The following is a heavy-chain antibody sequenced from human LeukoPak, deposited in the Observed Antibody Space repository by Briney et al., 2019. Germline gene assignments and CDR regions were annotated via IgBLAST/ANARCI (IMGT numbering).Heavy chain of an antibody. CDR3: ARVFVNLFDY. V-gene: IGHV3-7*01. Sequence: PGRSLRLSCAASGSTFSSYWMSWVRQAPGKGLEWVANIKQDGSEKYYVDSVKGRFTISRDNAKNSLYLQMNSLRAEDTAVYYCARVFVNLFDYWGQGTLVTVSS. CDR1: GSTFSSYW. D-gene: IGHD3-3*01. J-gene: IGHJ4*02. CDR2: IKQDGSEK.